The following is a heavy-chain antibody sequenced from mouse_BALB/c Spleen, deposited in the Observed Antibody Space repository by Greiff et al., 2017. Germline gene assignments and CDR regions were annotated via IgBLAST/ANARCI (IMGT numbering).Heavy chain of an antibody. CDR2: ISYSGST. D-gene: IGHD3-1*01. Sequence: EVQLQESGPGLVKPSQSLSLTCTVTGYSITSDYAWNWIRQFPGNKLEWMGYISYSGSTSYNPSLKSRISITRDTSKNQFFLQLNSVTTEDTATYCCARLGYGGAMDYWGQGTSVTVSS. V-gene: IGHV3-2*02. J-gene: IGHJ4*01. CDR1: GYSITSDYA. CDR3: ARLGYGGAMDY.